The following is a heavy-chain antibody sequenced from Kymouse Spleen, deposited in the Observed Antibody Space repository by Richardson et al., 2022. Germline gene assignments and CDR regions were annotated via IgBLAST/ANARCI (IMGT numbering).Heavy chain of an antibody. CDR3: ARGRKLWVVVVPVIPGAFDI. D-gene: IGHD5-18,IGHD3-16*02,IGHD5-18*01. CDR2: INHSGST. J-gene: IGHJ3*02. Sequence: QVQLQQWGAGLLKPSETLSLTCAVYGGSFSGYYWSWIRQPPGKGLEWIGEINHSGSTNYNPSLKSRVTISVDTSKNQFSLKLSSVTAADTAVYYCARGRKLWVVVVPVIPGAFDIWGQGTMVTVSS. CDR1: GGSFSGYY. V-gene: IGHV4-34*01.